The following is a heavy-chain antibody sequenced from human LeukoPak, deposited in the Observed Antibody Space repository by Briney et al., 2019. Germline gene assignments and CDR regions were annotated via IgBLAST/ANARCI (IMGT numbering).Heavy chain of an antibody. CDR2: IYTSGST. CDR1: GGSISSYY. D-gene: IGHD6-6*01. Sequence: PSETLSLTCTVSGGSISSYYWSWIRQPAGKGLERIGRIYTSGSTNYNPSLKSRVTMSVDTSKNQFSLKLSSVTAADTAVYYCARVGPRKYSSSEFDYWGQGTLVTVSS. V-gene: IGHV4-4*07. CDR3: ARVGPRKYSSSEFDY. J-gene: IGHJ4*02.